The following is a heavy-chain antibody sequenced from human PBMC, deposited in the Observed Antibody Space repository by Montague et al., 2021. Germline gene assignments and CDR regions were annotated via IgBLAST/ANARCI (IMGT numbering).Heavy chain of an antibody. Sequence: YRSLSCAASGFTFSTFPMHLFRQAPGKGLEWVALISHDGSNKYYADSVRGRFTVSRDNSRNTLYLQTSSLRADDTAVYYRARWRVYYDSSGYAAWGRGTLVTVSS. J-gene: IGHJ5*02. CDR1: GFTFSTFP. CDR2: ISHDGSNK. D-gene: IGHD3-22*01. V-gene: IGHV3-30-3*01. CDR3: ARWRVYYDSSGYAA.